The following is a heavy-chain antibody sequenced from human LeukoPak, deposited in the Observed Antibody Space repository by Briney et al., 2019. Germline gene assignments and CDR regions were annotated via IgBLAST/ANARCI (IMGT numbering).Heavy chain of an antibody. Sequence: SETLSLTCTVSGGSISYYYWNWIRQPAGKGLEWIGRIYTSGRTYYNPSLKSRVSMSVDTSKNQFSLKLSSVAAADTAVYYCARLSTVTTSFDYWGQGTLVTVSS. J-gene: IGHJ4*02. V-gene: IGHV4-4*07. CDR1: GGSISYYY. D-gene: IGHD4-11*01. CDR3: ARLSTVTTSFDY. CDR2: IYTSGRT.